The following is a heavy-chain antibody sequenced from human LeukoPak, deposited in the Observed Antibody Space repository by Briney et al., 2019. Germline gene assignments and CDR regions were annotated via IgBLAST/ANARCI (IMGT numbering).Heavy chain of an antibody. CDR1: GFTFSSYS. D-gene: IGHD2-15*01. V-gene: IGHV3-7*01. CDR3: ARDRDCGDGGCYPHFDY. CDR2: IRQDGSDK. Sequence: GGSLRLSCAASGFTFSSYSMTWVRQAPGKGLEWVANIRQDGSDKYYMDSVKGRFTISRDNAKNSLSLQMNSLRVEDTAVYYCARDRDCGDGGCYPHFDYWGQGVRVTVSS. J-gene: IGHJ4*02.